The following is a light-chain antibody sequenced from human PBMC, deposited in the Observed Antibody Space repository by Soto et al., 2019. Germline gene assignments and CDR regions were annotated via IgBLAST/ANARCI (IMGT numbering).Light chain of an antibody. J-gene: IGKJ1*01. Sequence: DIPRTQYTSKLSASLRARVTITCRASQSISSWLAWYQQMPGKAPKVLIYKESTLKSGVPSRFSGSGSGTEFTLTISSLKPDDFATYYCQHYTRYSEAFGQGTKLDIK. V-gene: IGKV1-5*03. CDR3: QHYTRYSEA. CDR2: KES. CDR1: QSISSW.